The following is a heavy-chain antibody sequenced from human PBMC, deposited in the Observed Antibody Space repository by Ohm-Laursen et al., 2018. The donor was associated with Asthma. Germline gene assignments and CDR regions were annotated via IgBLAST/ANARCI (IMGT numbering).Heavy chain of an antibody. CDR3: ARDVMEWYLPAFDF. CDR2: SGSYYDGGLK. D-gene: IGHD3-3*01. V-gene: IGHV3-30-3*01. Sequence: SLRLSCSASGFTFRSYAIHWVRQAPGKGLEWVAVSGSYYDGGLKYYADSVNGRFTVSRDDSKNTLYLQMNSLRPDDTAVYYCARDVMEWYLPAFDFWGQGTLVTVSS. J-gene: IGHJ4*02. CDR1: GFTFRSYA.